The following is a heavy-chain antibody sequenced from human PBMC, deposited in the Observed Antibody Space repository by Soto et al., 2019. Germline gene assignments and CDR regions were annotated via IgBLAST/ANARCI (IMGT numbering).Heavy chain of an antibody. J-gene: IGHJ5*02. Sequence: GESLKISCKGSGYSFTSYWISWVRQMPGEGLEWMGRIDPSDSYTNYSPSFQGHVTISADKSISTAYLQWSSLKASDTAMYYCARPRMRIAARPSWFDPWGQGTLVTVSA. D-gene: IGHD6-6*01. CDR1: GYSFTSYW. CDR3: ARPRMRIAARPSWFDP. V-gene: IGHV5-10-1*01. CDR2: IDPSDSYT.